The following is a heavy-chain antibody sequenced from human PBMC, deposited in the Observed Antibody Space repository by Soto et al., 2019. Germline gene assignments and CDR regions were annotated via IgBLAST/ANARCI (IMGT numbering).Heavy chain of an antibody. CDR2: IRSKAYGGTT. CDR3: TRDITISTTNPRP. CDR1: GFTFGDYA. Sequence: GVLRLSCTASGFTFGDYAMSWVRQAPGKGLEWVGFIRSKAYGGTTEYAASVKGRFTISRDDSKSIAYLQMNSLKTEDTAVYYCTRDITISTTNPRPWGQGTLVTVSS. D-gene: IGHD3-3*01. J-gene: IGHJ5*02. V-gene: IGHV3-49*04.